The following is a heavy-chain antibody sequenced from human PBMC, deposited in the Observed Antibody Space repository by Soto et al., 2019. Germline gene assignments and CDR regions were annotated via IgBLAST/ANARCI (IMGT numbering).Heavy chain of an antibody. V-gene: IGHV1-18*01. J-gene: IGHJ4*02. CDR3: VRDLDGSGSYYTDY. CDR1: GYNFINYG. Sequence: GASVKVSCKASGYNFINYGINWVRQAPGQGLEWMGWISVYNGNTKYAQKLQGRVTMTTDTSTSTAYMELRSLRSDDTAVYYCVRDLDGSGSYYTDYWGLGTLVTVSS. D-gene: IGHD3-10*01. CDR2: ISVYNGNT.